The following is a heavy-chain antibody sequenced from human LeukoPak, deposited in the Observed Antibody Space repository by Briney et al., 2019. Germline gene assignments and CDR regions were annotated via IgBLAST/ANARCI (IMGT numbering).Heavy chain of an antibody. V-gene: IGHV4-39*07. Sequence: PSETLSLTCTVSGGSISSSSYYWGWIRQPPGKGLEWIGSIYYSGSTYYNPSLKSRVTISVDTSRNQFSLKLSSVTAADTAVYYCARMVYAIVAPYNWFDPWGQGTLVTVSS. CDR3: ARMVYAIVAPYNWFDP. CDR2: IYYSGST. J-gene: IGHJ5*02. CDR1: GGSISSSSYY. D-gene: IGHD2-8*01.